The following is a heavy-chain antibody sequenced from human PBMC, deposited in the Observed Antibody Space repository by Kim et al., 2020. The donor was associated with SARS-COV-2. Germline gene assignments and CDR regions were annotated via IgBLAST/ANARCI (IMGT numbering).Heavy chain of an antibody. D-gene: IGHD4-17*01. Sequence: GGSLRLSCVTFGFSFKTDPMNWVRQAPGKGLEWISNIRSDYGDTGETYYADSVKGRFTVSRDNAKSSLYLQMNSLRDEDTALYYCVRDNHYAFDYWGQGALVTVSS. V-gene: IGHV3-48*02. CDR1: GFSFKTDP. CDR3: VRDNHYAFDY. CDR2: IRSDYGDTGET. J-gene: IGHJ4*02.